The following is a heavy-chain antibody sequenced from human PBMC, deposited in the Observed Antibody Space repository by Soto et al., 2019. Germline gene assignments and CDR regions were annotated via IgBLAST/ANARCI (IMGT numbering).Heavy chain of an antibody. V-gene: IGHV3-30*18. CDR3: AKPLAYYYGSGSYGTLDY. CDR2: ISYDGSNK. CDR1: GFTFSSYG. D-gene: IGHD3-10*01. J-gene: IGHJ4*02. Sequence: GGSLRLSCAASGFTFSSYGMHWVRQAPGKGLEWVAVISYDGSNKYYADSVKGRFTISRDNSKNTLYLQMNSLRAEDTAVYYCAKPLAYYYGSGSYGTLDYWGQGTLVTVSS.